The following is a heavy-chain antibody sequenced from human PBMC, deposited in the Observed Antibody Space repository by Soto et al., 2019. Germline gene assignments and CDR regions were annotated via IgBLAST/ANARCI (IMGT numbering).Heavy chain of an antibody. D-gene: IGHD2-2*01. J-gene: IGHJ5*02. CDR1: GYTFTSYG. CDR2: IRPYNGNT. CDR3: ARTIVAVPAALNWFDP. Sequence: QVQLVQSGAEVKNPGASVKVSCKASGYTFTSYGISWVRQAPGQGLEWMGWIRPYNGNTNYAQKLQGRDTMTPDTPTNTAYMELRSLRSDDTAVYFCARTIVAVPAALNWFDPWGQGTLVTVSS. V-gene: IGHV1-18*01.